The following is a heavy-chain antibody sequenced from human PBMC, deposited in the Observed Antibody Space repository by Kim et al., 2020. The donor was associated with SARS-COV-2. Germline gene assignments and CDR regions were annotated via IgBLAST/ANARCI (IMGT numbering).Heavy chain of an antibody. Sequence: SETLSLTCAVYGGSFSGYYWSWIRQPPGKGLEWIGEINHSGSTNYNPSLKSRVTISVDTSKNQFSLKLSSVTAADTAVYYCARGTGCGVDCYSDPYYFDYWGQGTLVTVSS. CDR3: ARGTGCGVDCYSDPYYFDY. CDR1: GGSFSGYY. CDR2: INHSGST. J-gene: IGHJ4*02. V-gene: IGHV4-34*01. D-gene: IGHD2-21*02.